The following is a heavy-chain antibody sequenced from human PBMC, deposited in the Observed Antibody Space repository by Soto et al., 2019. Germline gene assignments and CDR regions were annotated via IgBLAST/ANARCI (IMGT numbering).Heavy chain of an antibody. CDR3: ASVEYTSGSRNAPHDY. CDR2: IYHSGST. CDR1: GGSISSSNW. Sequence: PSETLSLTCAVSGGSISSSNWWSWVRQPPGKGLEWIGEIYHSGSTNYNPSLKSRVTISVDKSKNQFSLKLSSVTAADTAVYYCASVEYTSGSRNAPHDYWGQGTLVTVFS. J-gene: IGHJ4*02. V-gene: IGHV4-4*02. D-gene: IGHD6-19*01.